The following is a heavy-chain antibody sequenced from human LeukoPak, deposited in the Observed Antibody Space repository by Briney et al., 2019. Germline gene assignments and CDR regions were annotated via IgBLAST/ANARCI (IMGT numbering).Heavy chain of an antibody. CDR1: GYTFTGYY. V-gene: IGHV1-46*01. J-gene: IGHJ4*02. CDR2: INPSIDSI. CDR3: AREWRIQLYLPDY. Sequence: ASVKVSCKASGYTFTGYYMHWVRQAPGQGLEWMGIINPSIDSINYARKFQRRVTMTSDTSTSTVYMELSDLRSEDTAVYYCAREWRIQLYLPDYWGQGTLVTVFS. D-gene: IGHD5-18*01.